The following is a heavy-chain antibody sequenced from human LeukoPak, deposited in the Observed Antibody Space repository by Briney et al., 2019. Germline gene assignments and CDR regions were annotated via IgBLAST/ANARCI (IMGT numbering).Heavy chain of an antibody. J-gene: IGHJ6*03. CDR1: GGSISSGSYF. Sequence: SQTLSLTCTVSGGSISSGSYFWSWVRQPAGKGLEWIGRIYTSGSTNYNPSLKSRVTISVDTSKNQFSLKLSSVTAADTAVYYCARGGSGWNYYYYYMDVWGKGTTVTISS. D-gene: IGHD6-19*01. V-gene: IGHV4-61*02. CDR2: IYTSGST. CDR3: ARGGSGWNYYYYYMDV.